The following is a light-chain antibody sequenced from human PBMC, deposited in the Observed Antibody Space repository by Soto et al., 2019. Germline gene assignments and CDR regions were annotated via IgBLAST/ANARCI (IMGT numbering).Light chain of an antibody. CDR2: YAS. J-gene: IGKJ4*01. CDR1: QSVSSSY. CDR3: QQFHTWPVT. V-gene: IGKV3-15*01. Sequence: EIVLTQSPGTLSLSPGERATLSCRASQSVSSSYLAWYQQKPGQAPRLLISYASAGASGVPGRFRGSGSGTEFTLTIDSLQAEDFAVYYCQQFHTWPVTFGGGTKVDIK.